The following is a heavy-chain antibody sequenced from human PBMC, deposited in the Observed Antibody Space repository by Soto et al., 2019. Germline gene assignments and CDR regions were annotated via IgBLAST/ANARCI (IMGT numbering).Heavy chain of an antibody. CDR2: IYYSGST. CDR1: GGYISSSSYY. J-gene: IGHJ4*02. V-gene: IGHV4-39*01. Sequence: PSETLSLTCTVSGGYISSSSYYWGWIRQPSGKGLEWIGSIYYSGSTYYNPSLKSRVTISVDTSKNQFSLKLSSVTAADTAVYYCARLKVSGYCTNGVCPEFDYWGQGTLVTVSS. CDR3: ARLKVSGYCTNGVCPEFDY. D-gene: IGHD2-8*01.